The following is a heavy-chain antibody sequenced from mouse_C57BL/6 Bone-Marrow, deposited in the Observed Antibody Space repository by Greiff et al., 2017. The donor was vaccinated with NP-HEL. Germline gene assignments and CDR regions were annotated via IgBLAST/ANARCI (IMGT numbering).Heavy chain of an antibody. V-gene: IGHV1-82*01. CDR3: ARHGIYYGYDDSWLDY. CDR1: GYAFSSSW. D-gene: IGHD2-2*01. J-gene: IGHJ4*01. CDR2: IYPGDGDT. Sequence: VQLQQSGPELVKPGASVEISCKASGYAFSSSWMNWVKQRPGKGLEWIGRIYPGDGDTNYNGKFKGKATLTADKSSSTAYMQLSSLTSEDSAVYFCARHGIYYGYDDSWLDYWGQGTSVTVSS.